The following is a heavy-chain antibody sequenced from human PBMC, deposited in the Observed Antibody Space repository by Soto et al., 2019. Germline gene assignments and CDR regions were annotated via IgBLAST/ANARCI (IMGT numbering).Heavy chain of an antibody. CDR1: GYTFTSYG. V-gene: IGHV1-18*01. CDR2: ISAYNGNT. CDR3: ARGRGEYYDFWSGYQSPAYYFDF. Sequence: GASVKVSCKASGYTFTSYGISWVRQAPGQGLEWMGWISAYNGNTNYAQKLQGRVTMTTDTSTSTAYMELRSLRSDDTAVYYCARGRGEYYDFWSGYQSPAYYFDFWGQGALVTVSS. D-gene: IGHD3-3*01. J-gene: IGHJ4*02.